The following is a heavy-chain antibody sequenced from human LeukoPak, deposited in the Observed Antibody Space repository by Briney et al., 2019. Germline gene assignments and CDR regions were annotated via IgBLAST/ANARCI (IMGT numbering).Heavy chain of an antibody. D-gene: IGHD4-23*01. CDR1: GFTVSSNY. J-gene: IGHJ4*02. CDR3: ASSTDYGGNRFDY. Sequence: GGSLRLSCAASGFTVSSNYMSWVRQAPGKGLEWVSVIYGGGSTYYADSVKGRFTISRDNSKNTLYLQMNSLRAEDTAVYYCASSTDYGGNRFDYWGQGTLVTVSS. CDR2: IYGGGST. V-gene: IGHV3-66*01.